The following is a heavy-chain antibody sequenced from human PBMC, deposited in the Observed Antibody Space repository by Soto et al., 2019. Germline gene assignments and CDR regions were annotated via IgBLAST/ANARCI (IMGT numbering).Heavy chain of an antibody. CDR2: IYSSGST. V-gene: IGHV3-53*04. CDR1: GFTVSSNY. D-gene: IGHD5-12*01. J-gene: IGHJ3*02. CDR3: ARGVATMKDAFDI. Sequence: GGSLRLSCAASGFTVSSNYMSWVRQAPGKGLEWVSVIYSSGSTYYADSVKGRFTISRHNSKNLPYIQMNSLRAEETDVYYCARGVATMKDAFDIWGQGTMVTVSS.